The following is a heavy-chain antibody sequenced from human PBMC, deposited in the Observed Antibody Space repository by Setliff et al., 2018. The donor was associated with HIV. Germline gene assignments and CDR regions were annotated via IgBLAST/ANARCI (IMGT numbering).Heavy chain of an antibody. D-gene: IGHD4-17*01. CDR1: GGSISSYY. V-gene: IGHV4-59*08. Sequence: LPETLSLTCTVSGGSISSYYWSWIRQPPGKGLEWIGYIYYSGSTNYNPSLKSRVTISLDTSRNQVSLTMSSVAAADTAVYDCARYDYGDFDYWGQGTPVTVSS. CDR3: ARYDYGDFDY. CDR2: IYYSGST. J-gene: IGHJ4*02.